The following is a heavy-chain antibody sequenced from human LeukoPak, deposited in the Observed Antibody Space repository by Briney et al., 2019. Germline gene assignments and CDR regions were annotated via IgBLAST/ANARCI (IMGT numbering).Heavy chain of an antibody. CDR1: GFTFSSYW. CDR3: AREYYDFWSGYNPHFDY. V-gene: IGHV3-7*01. D-gene: IGHD3-3*01. J-gene: IGHJ4*02. Sequence: GGSLRLSCAASGFTFSSYWMSWVRQAPGKGLEWVANIKQDGSEKYYVDSVKGRFTISRDNAKNSLYLQMNSLRAEDTAVYYCAREYYDFWSGYNPHFDYWGQGTLVTVS. CDR2: IKQDGSEK.